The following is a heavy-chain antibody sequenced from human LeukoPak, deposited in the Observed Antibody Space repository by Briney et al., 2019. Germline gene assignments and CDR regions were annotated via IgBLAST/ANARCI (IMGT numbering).Heavy chain of an antibody. CDR2: ISTYNGNT. CDR1: GYTFTSYG. V-gene: IGHV1-18*01. CDR3: ARGNWNYQNWFDP. D-gene: IGHD1-7*01. J-gene: IGHJ5*02. Sequence: ASVKVSCKASGYTFTSYGVSWVRQAPGQGLEWMGWISTYNGNTSYAQKLQGRVTMTTDTSTSTAYMELRSLRSDDTAVYYCARGNWNYQNWFDPWGQGTLVTVSS.